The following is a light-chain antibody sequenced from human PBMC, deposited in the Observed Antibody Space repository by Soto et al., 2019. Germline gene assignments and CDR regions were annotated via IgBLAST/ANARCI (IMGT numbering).Light chain of an antibody. V-gene: IGKV2-24*01. CDR3: MQTTQFPLT. CDR2: EVS. Sequence: DIVLTQTPLSSPVTLGQPASISCRSSQSLVHSDGNTYLNWLQQRPGQPPRLLLYEVSNRFSGVPDRFSGRGAGTDFTLEISRVEAEDVGVYYCMQTTQFPLTFGGGTKVEIK. J-gene: IGKJ4*01. CDR1: QSLVHSDGNTY.